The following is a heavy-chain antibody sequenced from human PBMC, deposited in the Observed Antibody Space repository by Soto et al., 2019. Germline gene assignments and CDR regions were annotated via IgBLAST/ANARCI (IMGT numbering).Heavy chain of an antibody. CDR2: IYYSGST. J-gene: IGHJ4*02. Sequence: SETLSLTCTVSGGSISSGGYYWRWIRQHPEKGMEWIGYIYYSGSTYYNPSLKSRVTISVDTSKNQFSLKLSSVTAADTAVYYCARSGPYYDILTGYLAADYWGQGTLVTVSS. D-gene: IGHD3-9*01. CDR3: ARSGPYYDILTGYLAADY. CDR1: GGSISSGGYY. V-gene: IGHV4-31*03.